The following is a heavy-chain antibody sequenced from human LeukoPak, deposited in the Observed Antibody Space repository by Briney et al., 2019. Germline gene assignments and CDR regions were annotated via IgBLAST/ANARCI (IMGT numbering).Heavy chain of an antibody. CDR3: AREPGIAAAGPGYYCFDF. D-gene: IGHD6-13*01. V-gene: IGHV3-7*01. Sequence: PGGSLRPSRAASGFASISYSTSGGRQAPGKGLEWVANIKQDGSEKYYVDSVKALFTMSINNAKNSLYRQMNSMRAEDTAVYYCAREPGIAAAGPGYYCFDFWGQGIPVTVSS. CDR1: GFASISYS. J-gene: IGHJ5*01. CDR2: IKQDGSEK.